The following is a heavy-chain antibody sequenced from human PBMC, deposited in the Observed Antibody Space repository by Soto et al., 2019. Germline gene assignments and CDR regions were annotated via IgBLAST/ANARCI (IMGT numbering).Heavy chain of an antibody. D-gene: IGHD1-26*01. CDR1: GGSISSSSYY. J-gene: IGHJ2*01. V-gene: IGHV4-39*01. CDR2: IYYSGST. CDR3: ASLTRGLVGASWYFDL. Sequence: PSETLSLTCTVSGGSISSSSYYWGWIRQPPGKGLEWIGSIYYSGSTYYNPSPKSRVTISVDTSKNQFSLKLSSVTAADTAVYYCASLTRGLVGASWYFDLWGRGTLVTVSS.